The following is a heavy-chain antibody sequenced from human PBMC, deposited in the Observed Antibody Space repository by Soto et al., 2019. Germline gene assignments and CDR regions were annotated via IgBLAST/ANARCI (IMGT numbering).Heavy chain of an antibody. CDR3: ASLRGAGADYSCAGLDG. CDR2: IYPGDSDT. V-gene: IGHV5-51*01. J-gene: IGHJ6*02. D-gene: IGHD4-4*01. CDR1: GYSFTRYW. Sequence: GASRKISKKGSGYSFTRYWIGWVRQMPGKGLEWMGIIYPGDSDTRYSPSFQGQVTISADKSISTAYLQWSSLKASDTAMYYCASLRGAGADYSCAGLDGWAHGTSVPVSS.